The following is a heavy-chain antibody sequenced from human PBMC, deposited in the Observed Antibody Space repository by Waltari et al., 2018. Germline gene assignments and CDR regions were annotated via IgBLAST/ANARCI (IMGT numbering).Heavy chain of an antibody. CDR2: IKKDGSEE. CDR1: GFTLSSYW. V-gene: IGHV3-7*01. Sequence: EVQLLESGGGLVQPGGSLRLSCAASGFTLSSYWMSWVRQAPGKGPEWVANIKKDGSEEYYVDSVRGRFTISRDNAKNSLYLQMNSLRPEDTAVYYCARDQWFAFDIWGQGTMVTVSS. CDR3: ARDQWFAFDI. J-gene: IGHJ3*02. D-gene: IGHD3-22*01.